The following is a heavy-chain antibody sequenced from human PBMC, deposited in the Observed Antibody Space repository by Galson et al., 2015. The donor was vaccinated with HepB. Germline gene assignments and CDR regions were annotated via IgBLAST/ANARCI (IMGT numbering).Heavy chain of an antibody. D-gene: IGHD4-23*01. CDR3: AKSRQELPPFSTVVTPLDY. J-gene: IGHJ4*02. CDR2: ISGSGGST. V-gene: IGHV3-23*01. CDR1: GFTFSSYA. Sequence: SLRLSCAASGFTFSSYAMSWVRQAPGKGLEWVSAISGSGGSTYYADSVKGRFTISRDNSKNTLYLQMNSLRAEDTAVYYCAKSRQELPPFSTVVTPLDYWGQGTLVTVSS.